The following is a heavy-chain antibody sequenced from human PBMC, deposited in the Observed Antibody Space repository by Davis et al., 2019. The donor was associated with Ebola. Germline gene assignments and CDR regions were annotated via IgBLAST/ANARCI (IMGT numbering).Heavy chain of an antibody. Sequence: SVKVSCKASGATSSTYPSSWLRQPPGQGFDWLGGIIPIFGTENYAQKFQGRVTITADESTSTAYMELSSLRSEDTAVYYCARETNSVTTDHDAFDIWGQGTMVTVSS. CDR1: GATSSTYP. V-gene: IGHV1-69*13. D-gene: IGHD4-17*01. CDR3: ARETNSVTTDHDAFDI. J-gene: IGHJ3*02. CDR2: IIPIFGTE.